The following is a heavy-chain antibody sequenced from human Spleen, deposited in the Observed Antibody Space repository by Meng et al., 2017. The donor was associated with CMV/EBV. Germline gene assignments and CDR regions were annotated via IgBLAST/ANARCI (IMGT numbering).Heavy chain of an antibody. CDR2: IIPVLAIT. CDR1: GDTFSSYS. V-gene: IGHV1-69*04. CDR3: ARDGGSTPLRI. Sequence: SCKASGDTFSSYSCSWVRQAPGQGLEWMGRIIPVLAITNYAQKFQGRVTITADKSTSTAYMELSSLRSEDTAVYYCARDGGSTPLRIWGQGTLVTVSS. D-gene: IGHD3-16*01. J-gene: IGHJ4*02.